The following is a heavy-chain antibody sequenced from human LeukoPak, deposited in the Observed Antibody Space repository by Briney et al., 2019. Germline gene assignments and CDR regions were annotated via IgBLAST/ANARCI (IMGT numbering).Heavy chain of an antibody. CDR2: IYYSGST. Sequence: SETLSLTCTVSGGSISSSSYYWGWIRQPPGKGLEWIGSIYYSGSTYYNPSLKSRVTISVDTSKNQFSLKLSSVTAADTAVYYCARMRDWFDPWGQGTLVTVSS. CDR1: GGSISSSSYY. J-gene: IGHJ5*02. V-gene: IGHV4-39*07. CDR3: ARMRDWFDP.